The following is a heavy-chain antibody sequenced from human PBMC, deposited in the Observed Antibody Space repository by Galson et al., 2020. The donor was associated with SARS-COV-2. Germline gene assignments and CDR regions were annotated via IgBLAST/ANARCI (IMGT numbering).Heavy chain of an antibody. CDR2: INHSGST. CDR3: ASMGSGYYRGRNDY. J-gene: IGHJ4*02. D-gene: IGHD3-3*01. V-gene: IGHV4-34*01. CDR1: GGSFSGYY. Sequence: SETLSLTCAVYGGSFSGYYWSWIRQPPGKGLEWIGEINHSGSTNYNPSLKSRVTISVDTSKNQFSLKLSSVTAADTAVYYCASMGSGYYRGRNDYWGQGTLVTVSS.